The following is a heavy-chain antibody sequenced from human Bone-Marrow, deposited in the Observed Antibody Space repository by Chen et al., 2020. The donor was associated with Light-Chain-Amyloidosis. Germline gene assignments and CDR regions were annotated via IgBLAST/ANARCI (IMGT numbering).Heavy chain of an antibody. CDR2: IYYSGAA. V-gene: IGHV4-39*02. J-gene: IGHJ5*02. D-gene: IGHD6-19*01. Sequence: QLQLQESGPGLVKPSETLSLTCTVSDGSINSGDYYWGWLRQSPGKGLEWIGSIYYSGAAFYNPSLRSRVTISLDTSKNLLSLMLTSVTAADTAVYYCSIRIAVPGANEETWGQGTLVTVSS. CDR1: DGSINSGDYY. CDR3: SIRIAVPGANEET.